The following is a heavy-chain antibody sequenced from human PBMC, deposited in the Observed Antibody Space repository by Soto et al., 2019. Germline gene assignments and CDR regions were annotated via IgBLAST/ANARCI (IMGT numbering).Heavy chain of an antibody. CDR3: AGLRFSRGSFDY. Sequence: QVQLQESGPGLVKPSQTLSLTCTVSGGSISSGGYCWSWMRQHPGKGLEWIGYIYYSGSTYYNPSLKSRVTISVDTSKNQFSLKLSSVTAADTAVYYCAGLRFSRGSFDYWGQGTLVTVSS. D-gene: IGHD3-3*01. CDR2: IYYSGST. CDR1: GGSISSGGYC. J-gene: IGHJ4*02. V-gene: IGHV4-31*03.